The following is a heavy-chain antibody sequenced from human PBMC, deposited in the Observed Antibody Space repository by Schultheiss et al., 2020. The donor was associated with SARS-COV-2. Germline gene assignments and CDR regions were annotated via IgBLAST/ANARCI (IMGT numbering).Heavy chain of an antibody. CDR2: INPNSGGT. Sequence: ASVKVSCKASGYTFTSYYMHWVRQAPGQGLEWMGIINPNSGGTNYAQKFQGRVTMTRDTSISTAYMELSRLRSDDTAVYYCAVPHYEGSGLNKSEGDYWGQGTLVTVSS. V-gene: IGHV1-2*02. CDR3: AVPHYEGSGLNKSEGDY. CDR1: GYTFTSYY. D-gene: IGHD3-10*01. J-gene: IGHJ4*02.